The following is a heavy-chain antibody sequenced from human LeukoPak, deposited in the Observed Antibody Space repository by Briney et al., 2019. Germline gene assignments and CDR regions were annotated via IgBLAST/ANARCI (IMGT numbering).Heavy chain of an antibody. D-gene: IGHD1-26*01. Sequence: SETLSLTCAVYGGSFSGYYWSWIRQPPGKGLEWIGEINHSGSTNYNPSLKSRVTISVDTSKNQFSLKLSSVIAADTAVYYCARVGATQVLPGPGYYFDYWGQGTLVTVSS. V-gene: IGHV4-34*01. CDR2: INHSGST. J-gene: IGHJ4*02. CDR1: GGSFSGYY. CDR3: ARVGATQVLPGPGYYFDY.